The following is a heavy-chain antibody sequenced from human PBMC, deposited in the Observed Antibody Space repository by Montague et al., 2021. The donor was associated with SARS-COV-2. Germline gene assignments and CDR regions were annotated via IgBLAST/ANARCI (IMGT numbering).Heavy chain of an antibody. CDR2: IYHSGST. CDR3: ARDVRYYVFWSGLAQTSPDY. J-gene: IGHJ4*02. CDR1: GYSISSGYY. V-gene: IGHV4-38-2*02. Sequence: SETLSLTCTVSGYSISSGYYWCWIRQPPGKGLECIGSIYHSGSTYYNPSLKSRVTISVDTSKNQFSLKLSSVTAADTAVYYCARDVRYYVFWSGLAQTSPDYWGQGTLVTVSS. D-gene: IGHD3-3*01.